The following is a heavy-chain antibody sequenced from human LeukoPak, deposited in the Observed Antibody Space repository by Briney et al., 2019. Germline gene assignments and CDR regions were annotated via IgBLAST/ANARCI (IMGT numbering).Heavy chain of an antibody. CDR2: MNPNSGNT. CDR3: ARGYPQKKRSATYSSGWRIDY. D-gene: IGHD6-19*01. CDR1: GYTFTSYD. V-gene: IGHV1-8*01. J-gene: IGHJ4*02. Sequence: ASVKVSCKASGYTFTSYDINWVRQAPGQGLEWMGWMNPNSGNTGYAQKFQGRVTMTRNTSISTAYMELSSLRSEDTAVYYCARGYPQKKRSATYSSGWRIDYWGQGTLVTVSS.